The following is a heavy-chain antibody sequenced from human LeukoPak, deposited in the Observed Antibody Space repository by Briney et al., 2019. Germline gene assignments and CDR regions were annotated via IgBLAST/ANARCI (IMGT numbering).Heavy chain of an antibody. Sequence: SGPTLVNPTQTLILTCTFSGFSLSTTGMRVSWIRQPPGKGLEWIGYIYYSGSTNYNPSLKSRVTISVDTSKNQFSLKLSSVTAADTAVYYCARESGSTWIQLWEGAFDIWGQGTMVTVSS. J-gene: IGHJ3*02. CDR2: IYYSGST. D-gene: IGHD5-18*01. V-gene: IGHV4-61*08. CDR3: ARESGSTWIQLWEGAFDI. CDR1: GFSLSTTGMR.